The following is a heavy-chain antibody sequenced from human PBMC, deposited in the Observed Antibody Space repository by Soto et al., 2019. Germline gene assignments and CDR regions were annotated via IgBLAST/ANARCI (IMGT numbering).Heavy chain of an antibody. CDR1: GFTFSNSA. J-gene: IGHJ4*02. D-gene: IGHD6-19*01. Sequence: GGSLRLSCSASGFTFSNSAIHWVRQAPGKGLEYVAAITNNGGSTKYADSVKGRFTISRDNSRDTLFLQMNSLTADDTAVYYCAKATTNGGWFNPFDSWGQGALVTVSS. CDR3: AKATTNGGWFNPFDS. CDR2: ITNNGGST. V-gene: IGHV3-64*04.